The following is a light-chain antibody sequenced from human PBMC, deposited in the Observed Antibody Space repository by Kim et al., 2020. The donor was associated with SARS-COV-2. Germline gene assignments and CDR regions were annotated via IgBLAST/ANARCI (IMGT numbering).Light chain of an antibody. J-gene: IGLJ2*01. Sequence: ALGQTGTITCQGDSLRNYYESWCQQKPGPAPLIVIYGKNNRPSGIPDRFSGYTPGNTASLNITGAQAEDEADYYCNSRDSTTNHLVFGGGTQLTVL. CDR1: SLRNYY. CDR3: NSRDSTTNHLV. V-gene: IGLV3-19*01. CDR2: GKN.